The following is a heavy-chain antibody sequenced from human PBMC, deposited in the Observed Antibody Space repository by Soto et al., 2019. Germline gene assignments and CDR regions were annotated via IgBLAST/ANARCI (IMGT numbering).Heavy chain of an antibody. J-gene: IGHJ5*02. CDR3: ARGSMIFGVVHNWFDP. V-gene: IGHV1-69*13. D-gene: IGHD3-3*01. CDR1: GGTFSSYA. CDR2: IIPIFGTA. Sequence: ASVKVSCKASGGTFSSYAISWVRQAPGQGLEWMGGIIPIFGTANYAQKFQGRVTITADESTSTAYMELSSLRSEDTAVYYCARGSMIFGVVHNWFDPWGQGTLVTVSS.